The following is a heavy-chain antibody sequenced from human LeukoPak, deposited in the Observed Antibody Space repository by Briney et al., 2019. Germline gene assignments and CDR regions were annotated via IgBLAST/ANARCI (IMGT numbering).Heavy chain of an antibody. CDR3: ARGPYKDFWSGYSDY. CDR2: ISSSSTTI. V-gene: IGHV3-48*01. CDR1: GFTFSSYS. D-gene: IGHD3-3*01. Sequence: GGSLRLSCSASGFTFSSYSMNWVRQAPGKGLEWVSYISSSSTTIYYADSVKGRFTISRDNAKNSLYLQMNSLRVADTGVYYCARGPYKDFWSGYSDYWGQGTLVTVSS. J-gene: IGHJ4*02.